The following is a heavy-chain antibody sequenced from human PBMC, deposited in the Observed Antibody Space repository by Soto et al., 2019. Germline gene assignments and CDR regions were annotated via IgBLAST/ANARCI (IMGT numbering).Heavy chain of an antibody. CDR2: INPSGGST. Sequence: ASVRGSCKASGYSFTSYYMHCVRQAPGQGLEWMGIINPSGGSTSYAQKFQGRVTMTRDTSTSTVYMELGSLRSEDTAVYYCARDGCSSTSCRTTLQPDRFHYWGQGTLVTVSS. J-gene: IGHJ4*02. D-gene: IGHD2-2*01. CDR1: GYSFTSYY. V-gene: IGHV1-46*01. CDR3: ARDGCSSTSCRTTLQPDRFHY.